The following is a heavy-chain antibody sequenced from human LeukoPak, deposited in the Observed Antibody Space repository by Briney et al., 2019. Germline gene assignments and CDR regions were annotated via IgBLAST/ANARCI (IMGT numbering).Heavy chain of an antibody. V-gene: IGHV3-23*01. D-gene: IGHD3-10*01. CDR3: EKEGNTFIRGGNGMDV. CDR2: ISPGHAT. CDR1: GFSFSNYD. J-gene: IGHJ6*02. Sequence: SGGSLRLSCAASGFSFSNYDMTWVRQAPGEGLEWVSSISPGHATFYADSVKGRFSISRDNSRNMLYLQMSMLRAKDTDVYDCEKEGNTFIRGGNGMDVWGQGTTVVVSS.